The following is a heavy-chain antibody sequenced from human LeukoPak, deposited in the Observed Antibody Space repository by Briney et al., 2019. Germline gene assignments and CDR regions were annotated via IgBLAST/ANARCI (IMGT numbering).Heavy chain of an antibody. V-gene: IGHV1-69*05. J-gene: IGHJ5*02. CDR2: IIPIFGTA. Sequence: SVKVSCKASGGTFSSYAISWVRQAPGQGLEWMGGIIPIFGTANYAQKFQGRVTITTDGSTSTAYMELSSLRSEDTAVYYCARVIRGPNWFDPWGQGTLVTVSS. CDR3: ARVIRGPNWFDP. CDR1: GGTFSSYA. D-gene: IGHD4-17*01.